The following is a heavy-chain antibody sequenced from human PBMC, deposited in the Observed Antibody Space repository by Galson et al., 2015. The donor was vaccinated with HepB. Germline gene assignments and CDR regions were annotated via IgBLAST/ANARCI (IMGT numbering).Heavy chain of an antibody. D-gene: IGHD4-11*01. CDR3: AKLYTSYTLFFDY. CDR2: ITGTTNKT. Sequence: SLRLSCAASGFTISGYAMAWVRQGPGKRLEWISMITGTTNKTYYADSVKGRFTISRDNSRNTLYLQMNSLRAEDTATYYCAKLYTSYTLFFDYWGQGILVAVSS. CDR1: GFTISGYA. J-gene: IGHJ4*02. V-gene: IGHV3-23*01.